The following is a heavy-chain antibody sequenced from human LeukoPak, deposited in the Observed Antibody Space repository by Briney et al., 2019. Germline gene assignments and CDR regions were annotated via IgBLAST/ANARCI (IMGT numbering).Heavy chain of an antibody. V-gene: IGHV1-18*01. D-gene: IGHD6-19*01. J-gene: IGHJ4*02. Sequence: ASVKVSCTASGYSFTNYGITWVREAPGQGLERVGWISVYNGNRNYAQKFQGRVSMTTDTSTNTAYMEMRSLRSDDTALYYCVRDNRDSSGWDFDYWGQGTLVTVSS. CDR3: VRDNRDSSGWDFDY. CDR2: ISVYNGNR. CDR1: GYSFTNYG.